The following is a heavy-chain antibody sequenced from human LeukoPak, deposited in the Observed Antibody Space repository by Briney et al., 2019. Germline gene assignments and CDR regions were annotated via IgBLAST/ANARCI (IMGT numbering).Heavy chain of an antibody. CDR1: GYTLTELS. D-gene: IGHD2-2*01. J-gene: IGHJ6*02. V-gene: IGHV1-24*01. Sequence: ASVKLSCKVSGYTLTELSMNWVRQSPGKRPGWRGGFDPEDGETIYAQKIQGRVTMTEDTSTDTAYMELNSLRSDDTAVYYCATDPGEIVPAAKGPRGDYCYGMDVWGQGTTVTVSS. CDR3: ATDPGEIVPAAKGPRGDYCYGMDV. CDR2: FDPEDGET.